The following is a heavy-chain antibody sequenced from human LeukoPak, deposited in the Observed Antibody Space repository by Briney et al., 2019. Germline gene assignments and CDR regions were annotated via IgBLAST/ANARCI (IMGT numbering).Heavy chain of an antibody. CDR3: AKSDHYYDSSGLDAFAF. CDR1: GFTFSSYS. CDR2: ISSSSSTI. Sequence: GGSLRLSCAASGFTFSSYSMNWVRQAPGKGLEWVSYISSSSSTIYYADSVKGRFTISRDNAKNSLYLQMNSLRAEDTAVYYCAKSDHYYDSSGLDAFAFWGQGTMVTVSS. D-gene: IGHD3-22*01. V-gene: IGHV3-48*01. J-gene: IGHJ3*01.